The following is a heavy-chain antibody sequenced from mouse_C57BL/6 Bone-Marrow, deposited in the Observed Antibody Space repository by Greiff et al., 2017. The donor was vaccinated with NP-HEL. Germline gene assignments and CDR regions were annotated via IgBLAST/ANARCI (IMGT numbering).Heavy chain of an antibody. J-gene: IGHJ3*01. V-gene: IGHV1-15*01. CDR1: GYTITDYE. CDR2: IDPETGGT. CDR3: TSLFAY. Sequence: VQLQQSGAELVRPGASVTLSCKASGYTITDYEMHWVKQTPVHGLEWIGAIDPETGGTAYNQKFKGKAILTADKSSSTAYIELRSLTSEDSAVYYCTSLFAYWGQGTLVTVSA.